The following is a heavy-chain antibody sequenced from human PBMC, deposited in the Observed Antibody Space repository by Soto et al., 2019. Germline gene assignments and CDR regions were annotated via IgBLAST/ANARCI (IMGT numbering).Heavy chain of an antibody. D-gene: IGHD1-1*01. CDR1: GYSFTNYW. V-gene: IGHV5-10-1*01. CDR2: IDPSDSFA. CDR3: ARHDGGGTTSSYYGMDV. Sequence: GESRKISCRGSGYSFTNYWITWVRQMPGKGLEWMGRIDPSDSFATYSPSFQGHVTISADTSTTTAYLQWSSLKASDTAIYFCARHDGGGTTSSYYGMDVWGQGTSVTVSS. J-gene: IGHJ6*02.